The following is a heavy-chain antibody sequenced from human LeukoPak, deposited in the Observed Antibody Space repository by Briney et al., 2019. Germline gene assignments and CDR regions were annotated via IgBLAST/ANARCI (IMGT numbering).Heavy chain of an antibody. D-gene: IGHD5-18*01. CDR2: IYYSGST. CDR3: ARDKDTAMVD. V-gene: IGHV4-39*07. CDR1: GGSISSSSYY. Sequence: KPSETLSLTCTVSGGSISSSSYYWGWIRQPPGKGLEWIGSIYYSGSTYYNPSLKSRVTISVDTSKNQFSLKLSSVTAADTAVYYCARDKDTAMVDWGQGTLVTVSS. J-gene: IGHJ4*02.